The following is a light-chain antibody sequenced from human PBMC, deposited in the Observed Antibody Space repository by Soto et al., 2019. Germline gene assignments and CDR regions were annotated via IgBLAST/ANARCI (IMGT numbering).Light chain of an antibody. V-gene: IGKV3-20*01. CDR2: DAS. CDR1: QSVSSNY. Sequence: EIVLTQSPGTLSLSPGERATLSCRASQSVSSNYLAWYQQKPGQPPRLLISDASSRATGIPDRFSDSGSGTGFALHISGLEPEDFAVYYGQPYGRSPPSWTFGQGTKVEIK. J-gene: IGKJ1*01. CDR3: QPYGRSPPSWT.